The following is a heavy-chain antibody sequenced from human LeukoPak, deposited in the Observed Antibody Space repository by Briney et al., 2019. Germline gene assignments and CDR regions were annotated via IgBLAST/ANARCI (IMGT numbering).Heavy chain of an antibody. V-gene: IGHV4-39*07. D-gene: IGHD2-15*01. CDR3: ARDVRAAYNWFDP. CDR1: GGSISNYY. CDR2: IYYSGST. Sequence: PSETLSLTCTVSGGSISNYYWGWIRQPPGKGLEWIGSIYYSGSTYYNPSLKSRVTISVDTSKNQFSLKLSSVTAADTAVYYCARDVRAAYNWFDPWGQGTLVTVSS. J-gene: IGHJ5*02.